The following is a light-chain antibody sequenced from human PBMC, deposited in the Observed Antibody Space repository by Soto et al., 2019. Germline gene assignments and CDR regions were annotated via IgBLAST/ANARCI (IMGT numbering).Light chain of an antibody. CDR2: DAS. V-gene: IGKV3-15*01. CDR1: QSVRTS. J-gene: IGKJ2*01. Sequence: EIVMTQSPATLSVSPGERATLSCRASQSVRTSLAWYQQKPGQAPRRLIYDASTRATGVPARFSGSGSGTEFTLTISSLQSEDFAIYFCQQYNDWPPVYTFGQGTKLEIK. CDR3: QQYNDWPPVYT.